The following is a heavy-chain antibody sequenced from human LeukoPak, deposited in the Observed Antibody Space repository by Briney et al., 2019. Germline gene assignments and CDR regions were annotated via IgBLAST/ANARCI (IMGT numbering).Heavy chain of an antibody. V-gene: IGHV1-69*01. CDR3: ARCSSSWYYYFDY. J-gene: IGHJ4*02. Sequence: GASVKVSCKASGGTFSSYAISWVRQSPGQGLECMGGIIPIFGTANYAQKFQGRVTITADESTSTAYMELSSLRSEDTAVYYCARCSSSWYYYFDYWGQGTLVTVSS. CDR2: IIPIFGTA. D-gene: IGHD6-13*01. CDR1: GGTFSSYA.